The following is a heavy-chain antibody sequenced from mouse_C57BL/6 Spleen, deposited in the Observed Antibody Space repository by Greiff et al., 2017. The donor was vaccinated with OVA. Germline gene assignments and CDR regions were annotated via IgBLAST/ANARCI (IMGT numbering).Heavy chain of an antibody. V-gene: IGHV1-82*01. CDR2: IYPGDGDT. Sequence: VQLQQSGPELVKPGASVKISCKASGYAFSSSWMNWVKQRPGKGLEWIGRIYPGDGDTNYNGKFKGKATLTADKSSSTAYMQLSSLTSEDSAVYLCARGTGYYFDYWGQGTTLTVSS. CDR1: GYAFSSSW. J-gene: IGHJ2*01. D-gene: IGHD4-1*01. CDR3: ARGTGYYFDY.